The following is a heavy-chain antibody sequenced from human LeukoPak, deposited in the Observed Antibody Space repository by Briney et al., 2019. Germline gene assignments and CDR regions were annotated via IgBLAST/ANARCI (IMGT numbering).Heavy chain of an antibody. CDR1: GFTFSSYW. D-gene: IGHD2-15*01. J-gene: IGHJ4*02. V-gene: IGHV3-33*08. CDR3: ARGFGSGASSVQF. CDR2: IWYDGKFK. Sequence: GGSLRLSCAASGFTFSSYWMSWVRQAPGKGLEWLAVIWYDGKFKYYGDSVKGRISISRDNSKATLDLQMDNLRAEVSGVYYCARGFGSGASSVQFWGQGTLVTVSS.